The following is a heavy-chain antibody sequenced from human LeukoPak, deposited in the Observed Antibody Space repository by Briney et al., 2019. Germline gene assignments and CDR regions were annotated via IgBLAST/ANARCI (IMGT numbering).Heavy chain of an antibody. CDR1: GYTFTSYD. Sequence: ASMKVSCKASGYTFTSYDINWVRQATGQGLEWMGWMNPNSGNTGYAQKFQGRVTMTRNTSISTAYMELSSLRSEDTAVYYCAREHDSSGYVDYWGQGTLVTVSS. CDR2: MNPNSGNT. CDR3: AREHDSSGYVDY. J-gene: IGHJ4*02. D-gene: IGHD3-22*01. V-gene: IGHV1-8*01.